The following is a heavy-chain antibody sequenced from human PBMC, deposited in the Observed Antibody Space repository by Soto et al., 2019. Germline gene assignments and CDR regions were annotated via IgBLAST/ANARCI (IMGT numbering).Heavy chain of an antibody. CDR3: ARDSGWYVDY. J-gene: IGHJ4*02. D-gene: IGHD6-19*01. CDR2: IYYSGST. CDR1: GGSISSYY. Sequence: SETLSLNCTVSGGSISSYYWSWIRQPPGKGLEWIGYIYYSGSTNYNPSLKSRVTISVDTSKNQFSLKLSSVTAADTAVYYCARDSGWYVDYWGQGTLVTVSS. V-gene: IGHV4-59*01.